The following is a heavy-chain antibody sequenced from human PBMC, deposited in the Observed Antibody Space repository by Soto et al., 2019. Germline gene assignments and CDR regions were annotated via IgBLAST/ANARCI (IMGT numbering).Heavy chain of an antibody. CDR1: GYTFTRYC. V-gene: IGHV1-18*04. Sequence: AAVKVSYKACGYTFTRYCISWVRQAPGQGIEGMGWISAYNGNTNYAQKLQGRVTMTTDTSTSTAYMELRSLRSDDTAVYYCARVLGWVAGTNDYYYYGMDVWGQGTTVTVSS. CDR2: ISAYNGNT. D-gene: IGHD6-19*01. CDR3: ARVLGWVAGTNDYYYYGMDV. J-gene: IGHJ6*02.